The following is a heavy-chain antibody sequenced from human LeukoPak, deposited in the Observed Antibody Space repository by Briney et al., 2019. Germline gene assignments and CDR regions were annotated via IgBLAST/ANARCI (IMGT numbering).Heavy chain of an antibody. CDR2: IWYDGSNK. V-gene: IGHV3-33*01. CDR1: GFTFSSYG. Sequence: GRSLRLSCAASGFTFSSYGMHWVRQAPGKGLEWVAVIWYDGSNKYYADSVKGRFTISRDNSKNTLYLQMNSLRAEDTAVYYCARDGVSSSWLVGYWGQGTLVTVSS. J-gene: IGHJ4*02. D-gene: IGHD6-13*01. CDR3: ARDGVSSSWLVGY.